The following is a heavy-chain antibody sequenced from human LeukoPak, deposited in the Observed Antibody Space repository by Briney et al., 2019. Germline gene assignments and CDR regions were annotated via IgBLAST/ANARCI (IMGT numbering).Heavy chain of an antibody. CDR1: GFTFSSYA. J-gene: IGHJ5*02. D-gene: IGHD6-6*01. CDR2: ISATGGST. V-gene: IGHV3-23*01. CDR3: AKKYSRPSGWFDP. Sequence: QSGGSLRLSCAASGFTFSSYAMSWVRQAPGKGLEWVSAISATGGSTYYADSVKGRFTISRDNSKNTLYLQMNSLRAEDTAVYYCAKKYSRPSGWFDPWGQGTLVTVSS.